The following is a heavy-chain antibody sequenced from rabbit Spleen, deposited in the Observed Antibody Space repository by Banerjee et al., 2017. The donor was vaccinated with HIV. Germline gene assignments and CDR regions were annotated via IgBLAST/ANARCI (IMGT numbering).Heavy chain of an antibody. J-gene: IGHJ4*01. D-gene: IGHD1-1*01. CDR3: ARSDGISSGYSFGF. V-gene: IGHV1S45*01. Sequence: QEQLEESGGDPVKPEGSLTLTCTASGFIIVRSYMCWVRQAPGKGPEWIGCIDGGSSGSTWYASWSKGRFTMSKTASTTMTLQMTSLTVAYTAACCCARSDGISSGYSFGFWGPGTLVTVS. CDR1: GFIIVRSY. CDR2: IDGGSSGST.